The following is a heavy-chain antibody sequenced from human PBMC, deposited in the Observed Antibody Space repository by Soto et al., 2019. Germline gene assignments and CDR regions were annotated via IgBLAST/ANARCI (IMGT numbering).Heavy chain of an antibody. CDR2: IIPIFGTA. J-gene: IGHJ4*02. Sequence: QVQLVQSGAEVKKPGSSVKVSCKASGGTFSSYAISWVRQAPGQGLEWMGGIIPIFGTANYAQKFQGRVTITADDSTSTAYMELSSLRSEDTAVYYCARTNPRGYSYGYDPARRFDYWGQGTLVTVSS. CDR1: GGTFSSYA. D-gene: IGHD5-18*01. CDR3: ARTNPRGYSYGYDPARRFDY. V-gene: IGHV1-69*12.